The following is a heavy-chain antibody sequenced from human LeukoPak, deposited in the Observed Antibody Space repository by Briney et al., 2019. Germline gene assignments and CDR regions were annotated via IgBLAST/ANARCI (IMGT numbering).Heavy chain of an antibody. CDR1: GYAFTSYG. CDR3: ARIHEPGIAVAALDY. V-gene: IGHV1-18*01. D-gene: IGHD6-19*01. CDR2: ISAYNGNT. J-gene: IGHJ4*02. Sequence: ASVTVSCKASGYAFTSYGISWVRQAPGQGLEWMGWISAYNGNTNYAQKLQGRVTMTTDTSTSTAYMELRSLRSDDTAVYYCARIHEPGIAVAALDYWGQGTLVTVSS.